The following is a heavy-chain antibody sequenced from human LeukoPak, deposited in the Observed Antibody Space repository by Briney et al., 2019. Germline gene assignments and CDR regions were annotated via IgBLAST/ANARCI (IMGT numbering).Heavy chain of an antibody. D-gene: IGHD5-12*01. J-gene: IGHJ6*04. CDR3: ARDDIVATISQVPYGMDV. CDR2: ISSSGSTI. Sequence: GGSLRLSCAASGFTFSSYEMNWVRQAPGKGLEWVSYISSSGSTIYYADSVKGRFIVSRDNAKNSLYLQMNSLRAEDTAVYYCARDDIVATISQVPYGMDVWGKGTTVTVSS. V-gene: IGHV3-48*03. CDR1: GFTFSSYE.